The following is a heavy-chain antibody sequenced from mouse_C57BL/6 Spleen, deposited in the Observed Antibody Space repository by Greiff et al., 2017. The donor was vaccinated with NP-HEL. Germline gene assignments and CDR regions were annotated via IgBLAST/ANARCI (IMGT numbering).Heavy chain of an antibody. Sequence: VQLKESGPGMVKPSQSLSLTCTVTGYSITSGYDWHWIRHFPGNKLEWMGYISYSGSTNYNPSLKSRISITHDTSKNHFFLKLNSVTTEDTATYYCARETTVGTFDYWGQGTTLTVSS. D-gene: IGHD1-1*01. CDR2: ISYSGST. J-gene: IGHJ2*01. V-gene: IGHV3-1*01. CDR1: GYSITSGYD. CDR3: ARETTVGTFDY.